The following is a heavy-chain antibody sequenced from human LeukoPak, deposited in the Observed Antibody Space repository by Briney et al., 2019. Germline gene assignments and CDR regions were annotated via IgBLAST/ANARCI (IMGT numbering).Heavy chain of an antibody. CDR3: ASYPGAVAGTGGVY. J-gene: IGHJ4*02. CDR2: INPNSGCT. V-gene: IGHV1-2*02. D-gene: IGHD6-19*01. CDR1: GYTFTGYY. Sequence: GASVKVSCKASGYTFTGYYMHWVRQAPGQGLEWMGWINPNSGCTNYAQKFQGRVTMTRDTSISTAYMELSRLRSDDTAVYYCASYPGAVAGTGGVYWGQGTLVTVSS.